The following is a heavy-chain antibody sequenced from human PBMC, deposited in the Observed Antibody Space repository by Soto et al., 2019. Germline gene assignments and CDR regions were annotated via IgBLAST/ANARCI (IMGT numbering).Heavy chain of an antibody. J-gene: IGHJ4*01. Sequence: SETLSLTCTVSGASIGTYYWSWIRQPPGKRLEWIGYIYHSGSSSHNPSLKSRVTISVDTSKNQFSLNLSSVTAADTAVYYCARNYYLSGSYSLSGFDYWGHGTLVTVS. CDR2: IYHSGSS. CDR1: GASIGTYY. V-gene: IGHV4-59*12. D-gene: IGHD3-22*01. CDR3: ARNYYLSGSYSLSGFDY.